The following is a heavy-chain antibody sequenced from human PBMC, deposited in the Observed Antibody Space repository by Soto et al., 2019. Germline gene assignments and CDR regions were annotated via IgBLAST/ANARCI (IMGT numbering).Heavy chain of an antibody. CDR1: GFTFRSYA. CDR3: AKSQRPQWLLTKHFDS. Sequence: GGSLRLSCAASGFTFRSYAMSWVRQAPGKGLEWVATITGTGTSTYFADSVKGRFTISRDNSRNTLYLQLNSLRAEGTAVYYCAKSQRPQWLLTKHFDSWGQGALVTVSS. CDR2: ITGTGTST. V-gene: IGHV3-23*01. D-gene: IGHD5-12*01. J-gene: IGHJ4*02.